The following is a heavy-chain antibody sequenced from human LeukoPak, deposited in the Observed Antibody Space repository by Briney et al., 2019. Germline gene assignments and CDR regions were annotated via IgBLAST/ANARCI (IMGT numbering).Heavy chain of an antibody. Sequence: GGSLRLSCAASGFTFSSYAMSWVRQAPGKGLEWVSAISGSGGSTYYADSVKGRFTISRDNSKNTLYLQMNSLRAEGTAVYYCAKSMIRTPVLRFLEWPTYYYYYGMDVWGQGTTVTVSS. D-gene: IGHD3-3*01. CDR2: ISGSGGST. CDR3: AKSMIRTPVLRFLEWPTYYYYYGMDV. J-gene: IGHJ6*02. V-gene: IGHV3-23*01. CDR1: GFTFSSYA.